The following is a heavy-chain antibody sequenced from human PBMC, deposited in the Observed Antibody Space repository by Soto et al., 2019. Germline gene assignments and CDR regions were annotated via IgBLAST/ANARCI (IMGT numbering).Heavy chain of an antibody. CDR2: MNPNSGNT. Sequence: QVQLVQSGAEVKKPGASVKVSCKASGYTFTSYDINWVRQATGQGLEWMGWMNPNSGNTGYAQKVQGRVTMTRNTTISTAYMELSSLRSEDTAVYYCARYRILEWLLDVGSGFDPWGQGTLVTVSS. J-gene: IGHJ5*02. CDR1: GYTFTSYD. V-gene: IGHV1-8*01. CDR3: ARYRILEWLLDVGSGFDP. D-gene: IGHD3-3*01.